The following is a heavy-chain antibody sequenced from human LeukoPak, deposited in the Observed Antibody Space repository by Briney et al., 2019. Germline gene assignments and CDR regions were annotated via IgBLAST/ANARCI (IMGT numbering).Heavy chain of an antibody. Sequence: PGGSQRLSCAASGFTVTSDYMTWVRQAPGKGLEWVSGISGSGGSTYYADSVKGRFTISRDNSKNTLYLQMNSLRAEDTAVYYCAKGKLDPFDYWGQGTLVTVSS. J-gene: IGHJ4*02. CDR1: GFTVTSDY. V-gene: IGHV3-23*01. D-gene: IGHD1-1*01. CDR3: AKGKLDPFDY. CDR2: ISGSGGST.